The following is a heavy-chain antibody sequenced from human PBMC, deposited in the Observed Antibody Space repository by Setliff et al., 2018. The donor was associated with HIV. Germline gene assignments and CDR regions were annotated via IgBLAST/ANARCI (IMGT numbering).Heavy chain of an antibody. V-gene: IGHV3-23*01. Sequence: GGSLRLSCAASGFTFSNYAMSWVRQAPGKGLEWVSVISGSGGSTYYADSVKGRFTISRDNSKNTLYLQMNSLRAEDTAVYYRANREVRGVIGHWGQGTLVTVSS. D-gene: IGHD3-10*01. CDR2: ISGSGGST. CDR3: ANREVRGVIGH. CDR1: GFTFSNYA. J-gene: IGHJ4*02.